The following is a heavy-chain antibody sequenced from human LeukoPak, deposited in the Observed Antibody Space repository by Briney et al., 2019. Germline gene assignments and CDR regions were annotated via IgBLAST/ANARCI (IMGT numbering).Heavy chain of an antibody. D-gene: IGHD6-13*01. CDR1: GFTFSSYA. V-gene: IGHV3-23*01. CDR2: ISGSGGST. CDR3: AKVASRDSSSWYYNYYYMDV. Sequence: GGSLRLSCAASGFTFSSYAMSWVRQAPGKGLEWVSAISGSGGSTYYADSVKGRFTISRDNSKNTLYLQMNSLRAEDTAVYYCAKVASRDSSSWYYNYYYMDVWGKGTTVTVSS. J-gene: IGHJ6*03.